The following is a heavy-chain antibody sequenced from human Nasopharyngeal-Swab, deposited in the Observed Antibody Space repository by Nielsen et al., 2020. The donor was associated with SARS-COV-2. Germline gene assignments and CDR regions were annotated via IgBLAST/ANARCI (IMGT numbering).Heavy chain of an antibody. D-gene: IGHD6-19*01. J-gene: IGHJ4*02. V-gene: IGHV3-48*02. CDR2: ISGSSSTM. CDR3: VAGNYNFDY. Sequence: VRQAPGKGLEWISYISGSSSTMYYADSVKGRFTISRDNANNSLYLQMRSLRDEDTAFYYCVAGNYNFDYWGQGTRVTVSS.